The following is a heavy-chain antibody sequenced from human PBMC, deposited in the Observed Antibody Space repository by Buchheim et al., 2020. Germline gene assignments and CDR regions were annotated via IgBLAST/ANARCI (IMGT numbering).Heavy chain of an antibody. Sequence: QVQLVQSGAEVKKPGASVKVSCKASGYTFTSYGISWVRQAPGQGLEWMGWISAYNGNTNYAQKLQGRVTITTETSTRTAYMELRSLRSDDTAVYYCARDLDSSYGDYEHPTYYYGMDVWGQGTT. CDR1: GYTFTSYG. J-gene: IGHJ6*02. V-gene: IGHV1-18*01. D-gene: IGHD4-17*01. CDR3: ARDLDSSYGDYEHPTYYYGMDV. CDR2: ISAYNGNT.